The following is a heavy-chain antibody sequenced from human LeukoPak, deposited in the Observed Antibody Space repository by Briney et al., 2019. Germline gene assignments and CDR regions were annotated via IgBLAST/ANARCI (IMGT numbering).Heavy chain of an antibody. J-gene: IGHJ4*02. Sequence: ASVKVSCKASGYTFTSYGISWVRQAPGQWLEWMGWISAYNGNTNYAQKLQGRVTMTTDTSTSTAYMELRSLRSDDTAVYYCARAVFSYDSSGYYSYWGQGTLVTVSS. CDR3: ARAVFSYDSSGYYSY. D-gene: IGHD3-22*01. V-gene: IGHV1-18*01. CDR1: GYTFTSYG. CDR2: ISAYNGNT.